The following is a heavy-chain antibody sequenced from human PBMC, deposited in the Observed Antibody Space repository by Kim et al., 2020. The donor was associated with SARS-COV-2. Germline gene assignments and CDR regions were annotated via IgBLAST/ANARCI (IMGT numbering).Heavy chain of an antibody. Sequence: SQTLSLTCAISGVSVSSTNAAWYWIRQSPSRGLQWLGRTYYMSKWYNNYAVSVKSRITINPDTSRNQFSLHLNSVTPDDTAVYYCARIVSAMDVWGQGTTVTVSS. V-gene: IGHV6-1*01. CDR1: GVSVSSTNAA. D-gene: IGHD3-16*02. J-gene: IGHJ6*02. CDR2: TYYMSKWYN. CDR3: ARIVSAMDV.